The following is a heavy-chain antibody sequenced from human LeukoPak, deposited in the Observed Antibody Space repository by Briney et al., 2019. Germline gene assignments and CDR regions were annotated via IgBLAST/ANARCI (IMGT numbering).Heavy chain of an antibody. Sequence: PGGSLRLSCAASGFTFSSYWMHWVRQAPGKGLVWVSRINSDGSSTSYADSVKGRFTISRDNAKNTLYLQMNSLRAEDTAVYYCARDKRSITMIAAGYFDYWGQGTLVTVSS. D-gene: IGHD3-22*01. CDR3: ARDKRSITMIAAGYFDY. CDR2: INSDGSST. V-gene: IGHV3-74*01. CDR1: GFTFSSYW. J-gene: IGHJ4*02.